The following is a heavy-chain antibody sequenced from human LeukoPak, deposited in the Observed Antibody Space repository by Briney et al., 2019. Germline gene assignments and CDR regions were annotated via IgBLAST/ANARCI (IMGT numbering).Heavy chain of an antibody. CDR3: ARDRIPMVRGVPDVFDI. V-gene: IGHV1-18*04. D-gene: IGHD3-10*01. CDR1: GYAFTGYY. Sequence: ASVTVSFKASGYAFTGYYVHWVRQAPGQGLEWMGWINAYNGNTNYAQKLQGRVTMTTDTSTSTVYMELRSLRSDDTAVYYCARDRIPMVRGVPDVFDIWGQGTMVTVSS. J-gene: IGHJ3*02. CDR2: INAYNGNT.